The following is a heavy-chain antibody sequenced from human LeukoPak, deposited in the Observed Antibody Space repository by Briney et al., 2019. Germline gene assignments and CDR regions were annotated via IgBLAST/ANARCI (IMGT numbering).Heavy chain of an antibody. D-gene: IGHD5-18*01. Sequence: PSETLSLTCTVSGGSISSGSYYWSWIRQPAGKGLEWIGEINHSGSTNYNPSLKSRVTISVDTSKNQFSLKLSSVTAADTAVYYCARHAQLWLPFDYWGQGTLVTVSS. CDR2: INHSGST. J-gene: IGHJ4*02. CDR3: ARHAQLWLPFDY. V-gene: IGHV4-61*10. CDR1: GGSISSGSYY.